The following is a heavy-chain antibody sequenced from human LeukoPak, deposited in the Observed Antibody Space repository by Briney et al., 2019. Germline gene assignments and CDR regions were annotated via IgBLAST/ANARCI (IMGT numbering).Heavy chain of an antibody. D-gene: IGHD3-9*01. J-gene: IGHJ4*02. CDR1: GGSISSGGYS. Sequence: PSETLSLTCTVSGGSISSGGYSWSWIRQHPGKGLEWIGYIYYSGSTYYNPSLKSRVTISVDTSKNQFSLKLSSVTAADTAVYYCARVPRLGTFDYWGQGTLVTVSS. CDR2: IYYSGST. CDR3: ARVPRLGTFDY. V-gene: IGHV4-31*03.